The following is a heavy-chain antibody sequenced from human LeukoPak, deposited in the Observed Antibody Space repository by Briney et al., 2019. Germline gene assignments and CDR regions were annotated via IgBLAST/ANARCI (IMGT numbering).Heavy chain of an antibody. Sequence: GGSLRLSCAASGFTFSNAWMNWVRQAPGKGLEWVGRIKSKTAGGTIDYAAPGKGRFTISRDDARATLSLQMDSLKTEDTSVYYCATSSGSGAAGAFNVWGQGTMVTVSS. D-gene: IGHD1-26*01. V-gene: IGHV3-15*01. CDR3: ATSSGSGAAGAFNV. CDR2: IKSKTAGGTI. J-gene: IGHJ3*01. CDR1: GFTFSNAW.